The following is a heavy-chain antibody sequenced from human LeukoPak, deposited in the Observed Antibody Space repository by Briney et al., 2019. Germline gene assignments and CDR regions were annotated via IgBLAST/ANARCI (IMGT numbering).Heavy chain of an antibody. CDR3: ARGPYYYDSKTFDY. J-gene: IGHJ4*02. Sequence: LRLSCAASGFTFSSYAMSWIRQHPGKGLEWIGYIYYSGSTYYNPSLKSRVTISVDTSKNQFSLKLSSVTAADTAVYYCARGPYYYDSKTFDYWGQGTLVTVSS. D-gene: IGHD3-22*01. V-gene: IGHV4-31*02. CDR1: GFTFSSYA. CDR2: IYYSGST.